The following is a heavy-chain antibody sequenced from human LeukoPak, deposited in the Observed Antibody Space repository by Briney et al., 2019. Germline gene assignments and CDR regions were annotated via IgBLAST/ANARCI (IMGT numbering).Heavy chain of an antibody. D-gene: IGHD6-6*01. CDR3: ARHRTRYFYGSSLYDAFDI. CDR2: IYPGDSDT. Sequence: GESLNISFKGSGYSFTNYWIGWVRPMSGKGLEWMGIIYPGDSDTRYSPSFQGQVTRSADKSITTAYLQWSSLKASETATYYCARHRTRYFYGSSLYDAFDIWGPGTMVTVSS. J-gene: IGHJ3*02. CDR1: GYSFTNYW. V-gene: IGHV5-51*01.